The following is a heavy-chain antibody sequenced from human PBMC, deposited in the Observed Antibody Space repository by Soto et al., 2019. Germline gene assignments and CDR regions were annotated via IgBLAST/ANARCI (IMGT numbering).Heavy chain of an antibody. CDR1: GDSIRSSSC. CDR2: IYSTGNT. J-gene: IGHJ6*02. Sequence: RSETLSLTCTVSGDSIRSSSCWGWIRQPPGKGLEWIGSIYSTGNTYYNPSLNSQVTISVDTSKNQFSLNVISVTAADTAVYYCRRSSRYSTDVWGQGTTVTVSS. D-gene: IGHD6-13*01. CDR3: RRSSRYSTDV. V-gene: IGHV4-39*01.